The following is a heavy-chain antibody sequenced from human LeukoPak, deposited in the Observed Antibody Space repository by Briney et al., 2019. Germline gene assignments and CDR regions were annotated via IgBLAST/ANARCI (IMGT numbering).Heavy chain of an antibody. V-gene: IGHV4-59*08. Sequence: PSETLSLTCTVSGGSISSYYWCWIRQPPGKGLEWIGYIYYSGSTNYNPSLKSRVTISVDTSKNQFSLKLSSVTAADTAVYYCARHSGVRSQLVTYFDYWGQGTLVTVSS. CDR3: ARHSGVRSQLVTYFDY. J-gene: IGHJ4*02. D-gene: IGHD6-6*01. CDR2: IYYSGST. CDR1: GGSISSYY.